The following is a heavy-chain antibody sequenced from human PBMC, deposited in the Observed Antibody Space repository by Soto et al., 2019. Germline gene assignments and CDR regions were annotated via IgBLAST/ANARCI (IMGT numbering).Heavy chain of an antibody. J-gene: IGHJ5*02. Sequence: SETLSLTCTVSGGSISSYYWSWIRQPPGKGLEWIGEINHSGSTNYNPSLKSRVTISVDTSKNQFSLKLSSVTAADTAVYYCARPNYYGYNWFDPWGQRTLVTVSS. CDR1: GGSISSYY. D-gene: IGHD3-10*01. CDR3: ARPNYYGYNWFDP. CDR2: INHSGST. V-gene: IGHV4-34*01.